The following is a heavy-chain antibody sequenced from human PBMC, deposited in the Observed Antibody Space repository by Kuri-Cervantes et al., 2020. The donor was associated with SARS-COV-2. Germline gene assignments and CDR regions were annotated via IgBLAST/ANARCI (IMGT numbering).Heavy chain of an antibody. D-gene: IGHD3-22*01. J-gene: IGHJ5*02. CDR3: ATGYSSGYYYNH. Sequence: ASVKVFCKASGYTFTSYAMHWVRQAPGQRLEWMGWINAGNGNTKYSQKFQGRVTMTEDTSTDTAYMELSSLRSEDTAVYYCATGYSSGYYYNHWGQGTLVTVSS. CDR1: GYTFTSYA. CDR2: INAGNGNT. V-gene: IGHV1-3*01.